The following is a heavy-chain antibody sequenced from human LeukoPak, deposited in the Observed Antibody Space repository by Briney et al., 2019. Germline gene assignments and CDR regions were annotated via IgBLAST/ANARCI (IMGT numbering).Heavy chain of an antibody. V-gene: IGHV4-39*07. CDR2: IYYSGST. CDR1: GGSISSSSYY. Sequence: PSETLSLTCTVSGGSISSSSYYWGWIRQPPGKGLEWIGSIYYSGSTYYNPSLKSRVTISVDTSKNQFSLKLSSVTAADTAVYYCARDFVEGFRYWGQGTLVTVSS. J-gene: IGHJ4*02. D-gene: IGHD3-3*01. CDR3: ARDFVEGFRY.